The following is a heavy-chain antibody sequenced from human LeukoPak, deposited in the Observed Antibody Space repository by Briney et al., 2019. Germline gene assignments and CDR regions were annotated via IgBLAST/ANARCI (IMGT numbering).Heavy chain of an antibody. CDR1: GDSISRSSDY. V-gene: IGHV4-39*07. CDR2: VYYIGST. CDR3: ARDLLRGYSYAQGGFDY. Sequence: SETLSLTCTVSGDSISRSSDYWGWIRQPPGKGPEWIGSVYYIGSTFYNPSLKSRVTISVDTSKNQFSLKLSSVTAADTAVYYCARDLLRGYSYAQGGFDYWGQGTLVTVSS. J-gene: IGHJ4*02. D-gene: IGHD5-18*01.